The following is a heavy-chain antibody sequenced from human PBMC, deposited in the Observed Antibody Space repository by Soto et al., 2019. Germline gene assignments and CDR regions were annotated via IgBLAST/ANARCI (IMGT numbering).Heavy chain of an antibody. CDR2: ISGRGGST. V-gene: IGHV3-23*01. CDR3: AKGPLYGDYVSG. J-gene: IGHJ4*02. D-gene: IGHD4-17*01. CDR1: GFTFSSYA. Sequence: EVQLLESGGGLVQPGGSLRLSCAASGFTFSSYAMSWVRQAPGKGLEWVSGISGRGGSTYYADSVKGRFTISRDNSKNTLYLHMNSLRAEDTAVYYCAKGPLYGDYVSGWGQGTLVTVSS.